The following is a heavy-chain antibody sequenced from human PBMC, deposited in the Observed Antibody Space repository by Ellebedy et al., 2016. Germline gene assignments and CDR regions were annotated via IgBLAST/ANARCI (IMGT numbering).Heavy chain of an antibody. CDR3: ARDARSSGWSGTFCFHY. V-gene: IGHV3-33*01. D-gene: IGHD6-19*01. Sequence: GESLKISCAASGFTFSSYGMHWVRQAPGKGLEWVAVIWYDGSNKYYADSVKGRFTISRDNSKNTLYLQMNSMRAEDTAVYYCARDARSSGWSGTFCFHYWGQGTLVTVSS. J-gene: IGHJ4*02. CDR1: GFTFSSYG. CDR2: IWYDGSNK.